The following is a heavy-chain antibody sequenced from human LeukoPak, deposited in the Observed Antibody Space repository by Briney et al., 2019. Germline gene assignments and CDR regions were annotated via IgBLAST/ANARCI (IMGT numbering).Heavy chain of an antibody. CDR2: IRQDGGAK. Sequence: GGSLRLSCAVSGFTFSTYWMSWVRQAPGKGLEWVANIRQDGGAKYYVDSVRGRFTISRDNAKNSLYLQMNSLRAEDTGVYYCATSSDAPANMWGQGTLVTVSS. CDR1: GFTFSTYW. CDR3: ATSSDAPANM. J-gene: IGHJ4*02. V-gene: IGHV3-7*01. D-gene: IGHD2-2*01.